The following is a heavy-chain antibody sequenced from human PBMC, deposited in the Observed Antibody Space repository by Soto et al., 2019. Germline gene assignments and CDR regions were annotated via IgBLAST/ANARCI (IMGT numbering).Heavy chain of an antibody. D-gene: IGHD6-13*01. CDR1: GFHFGDYY. CDR3: ARRLGSLPTANFGL. J-gene: IGHJ2*01. Sequence: PWGTLRLSCAACGFHFGDYYMTWIRQSPVRGMEWPSFLSSSSCFTKYTDSLMGRFTCSRDTPNISLYLQINSLRAEDTAVYYCARRLGSLPTANFGLWGRVTLVTASS. V-gene: IGHV3-11*06. CDR2: LSSSSCFT.